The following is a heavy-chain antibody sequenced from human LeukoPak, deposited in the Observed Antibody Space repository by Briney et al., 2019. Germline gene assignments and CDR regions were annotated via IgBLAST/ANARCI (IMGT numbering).Heavy chain of an antibody. J-gene: IGHJ4*02. CDR2: INHSGST. CDR3: ASTPAGIVVVPAARPSSYFDY. Sequence: KPSETLSLTCAVYGGSFSGYYWSWIRQPPGKGLEWIGEINHSGSTNYNPSLKSRVTISVDTSKNQFSLKLSSVTAADTAVYYCASTPAGIVVVPAARPSSYFDYWGQGTLVTVSS. V-gene: IGHV4-34*01. D-gene: IGHD2-2*01. CDR1: GGSFSGYY.